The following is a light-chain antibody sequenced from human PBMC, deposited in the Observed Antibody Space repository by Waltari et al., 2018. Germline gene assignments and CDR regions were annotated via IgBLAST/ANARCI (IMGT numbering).Light chain of an antibody. CDR1: DSDIGSYNL. V-gene: IGLV2-23*02. CDR2: GVR. Sequence: QSALTQPASVSGSPGQTIPISCTGTDSDIGSYNLVPWYQQHPGKVPKLLISGVRNRPSGVSTRFSGSKSGNTASLTISGLQAEDEADYYCSSYSDSSTLELFGAGTKVTVL. CDR3: SSYSDSSTLEL. J-gene: IGLJ1*01.